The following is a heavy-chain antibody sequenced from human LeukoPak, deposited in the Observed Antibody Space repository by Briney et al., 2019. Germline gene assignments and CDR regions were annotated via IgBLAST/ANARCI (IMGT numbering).Heavy chain of an antibody. CDR3: ARDVSPAYSSGWCPFDY. CDR2: ISAYAGNT. D-gene: IGHD6-13*01. Sequence: GASVKVSCKASGYTFIKHGISWVRQAPGHGLEWMGWISAYAGNTNYAQKLQGRVIMTTDTSTNTAYMELRSLRSDDTAMYYCARDVSPAYSSGWCPFDYWGQGTLVTVSS. CDR1: GYTFIKHG. V-gene: IGHV1-18*01. J-gene: IGHJ4*02.